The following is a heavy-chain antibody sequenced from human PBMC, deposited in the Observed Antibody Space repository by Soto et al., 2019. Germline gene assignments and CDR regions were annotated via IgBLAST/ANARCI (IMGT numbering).Heavy chain of an antibody. V-gene: IGHV3-7*01. CDR1: AFTFSTYW. CDR2: IKQDGSEK. CDR3: VRGCGRSSCPYYFDY. D-gene: IGHD2-2*01. Sequence: EVQLVESGGGLVQPGGSLRLSCAASAFTFSTYWMSWLRQAPGKGLEWVATIKQDGSEKYHVDSVKGRFTISRENAKESLYLEMNRLSAEDTAVYFCVRGCGRSSCPYYFDYWGQGSLFTVSS. J-gene: IGHJ4*02.